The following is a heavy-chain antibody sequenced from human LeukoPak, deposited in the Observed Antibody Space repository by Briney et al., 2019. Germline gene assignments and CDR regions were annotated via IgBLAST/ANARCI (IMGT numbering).Heavy chain of an antibody. CDR1: GGSISSGDSY. CDR3: ARARNSLSAFDI. D-gene: IGHD2-2*01. Sequence: PSETLSLTCPVSGGSISSGDSYWSWVRQPPGKGLEWIVYIYYTGRTYFHPSLKSRVTILVDTSNNHFSLRLSSVTAEDTAVYYCARARNSLSAFDIWGQGTRVTVSS. J-gene: IGHJ3*02. CDR2: IYYTGRT. V-gene: IGHV4-30-4*01.